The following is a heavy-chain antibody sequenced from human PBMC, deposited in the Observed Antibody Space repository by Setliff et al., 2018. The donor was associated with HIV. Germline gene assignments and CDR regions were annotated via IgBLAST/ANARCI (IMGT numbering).Heavy chain of an antibody. CDR2: IYTSGTT. V-gene: IGHV4-61*09. CDR3: ARGQGCGGGICYSPNWLDP. Sequence: PSETLSLTCTVSGGSISSGTYYWSWIRQPAGKGLEWIGHIYTSGTTNYNPSLKSRVTISLDTSKNQFSLKLSSVTAADTAVYYCARGQGCGGGICYSPNWLDPWGQGTLVTVSS. J-gene: IGHJ5*02. D-gene: IGHD2-15*01. CDR1: GGSISSGTYY.